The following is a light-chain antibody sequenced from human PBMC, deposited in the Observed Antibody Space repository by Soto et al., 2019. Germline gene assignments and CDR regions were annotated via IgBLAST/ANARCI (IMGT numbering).Light chain of an antibody. CDR1: QSVSSN. J-gene: IGKJ3*01. CDR2: GAS. Sequence: EIVMTQSPATLSVSPGERATLSCRASQSVSSNLAWYQQKPGQAPRLLIYGASTRATGIPARFSGSGSGTEFTRTISSLQTEEFAVYYCQQYNNWPRVFGPGTKVYIK. V-gene: IGKV3-15*01. CDR3: QQYNNWPRV.